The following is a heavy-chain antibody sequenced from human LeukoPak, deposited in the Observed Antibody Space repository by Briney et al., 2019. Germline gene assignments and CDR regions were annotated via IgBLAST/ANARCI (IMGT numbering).Heavy chain of an antibody. CDR2: IYYSGST. V-gene: IGHV4-30-4*08. CDR1: GGSISSVDYY. D-gene: IGHD2-21*01. Sequence: SQTLSLTCTVSGGSISSVDYYWSWIRQPPGKGLEWIGYIYYSGSTYYNPSLRSRVTISVDTSKNQFSLKLSSVTAADTAVYYCARDASDHDAFDIWGQGTMVTVSS. CDR3: ARDASDHDAFDI. J-gene: IGHJ3*02.